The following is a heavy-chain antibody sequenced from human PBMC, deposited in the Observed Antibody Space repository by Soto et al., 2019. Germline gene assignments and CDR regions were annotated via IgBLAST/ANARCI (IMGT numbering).Heavy chain of an antibody. Sequence: GESLKISCKGSGYTFTNYWIGWVRQMPGKGPEWMGIIYPGDSDTKYNPSFRGQVTISADKSITTTYLQWSSLKASDTAIYYCAASIFYYGMDVWGQGTTVTSP. CDR1: GYTFTNYW. CDR3: AASIFYYGMDV. J-gene: IGHJ6*02. CDR2: IYPGDSDT. V-gene: IGHV5-51*01.